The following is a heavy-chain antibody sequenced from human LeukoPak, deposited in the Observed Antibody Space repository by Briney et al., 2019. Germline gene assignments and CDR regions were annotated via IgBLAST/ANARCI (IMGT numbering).Heavy chain of an antibody. CDR2: IYHSGST. CDR1: GGSISSGGYS. Sequence: SQTLSLTCAVSGGSISSGGYSWSWIRQPPGKGLEWIGYIYHSGSTYYNPSLKSRVTISVDRSKNQFSLKLSSVTAADTAVYYCARGILPGTFDYWGPGTLVTVSS. CDR3: ARGILPGTFDY. V-gene: IGHV4-30-2*01. J-gene: IGHJ4*02. D-gene: IGHD3-9*01.